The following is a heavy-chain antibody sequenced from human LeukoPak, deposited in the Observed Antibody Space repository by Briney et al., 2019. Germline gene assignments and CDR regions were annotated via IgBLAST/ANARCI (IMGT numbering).Heavy chain of an antibody. Sequence: ASVKVSCKASGYAFTRHYMHWVRQAPGQGLEWMGLINPSGSSTIYAQKFQGRVTMTRDMSTSTDYMELSSLRSEDTAVYYCARGLRITMVRGFGYWGQGTLVTVSS. V-gene: IGHV1-46*01. D-gene: IGHD3-10*01. CDR2: INPSGSST. J-gene: IGHJ4*02. CDR1: GYAFTRHY. CDR3: ARGLRITMVRGFGY.